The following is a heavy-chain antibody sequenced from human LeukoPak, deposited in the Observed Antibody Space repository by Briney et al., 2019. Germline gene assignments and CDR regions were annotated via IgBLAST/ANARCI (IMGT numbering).Heavy chain of an antibody. J-gene: IGHJ4*02. V-gene: IGHV3-30*18. CDR1: GFTFSSYD. CDR3: AKEGMRQLAFDY. D-gene: IGHD6-13*01. CDR2: ISYDGSNK. Sequence: GGSLRLPCAASGFTFSSYDMYWVRQAPGKGLEWVAVISYDGSNKYYADSVKGRFTISRDNSKNTLYLQMNSLRAEDTAVYYCAKEGMRQLAFDYWGQGTLVTVSS.